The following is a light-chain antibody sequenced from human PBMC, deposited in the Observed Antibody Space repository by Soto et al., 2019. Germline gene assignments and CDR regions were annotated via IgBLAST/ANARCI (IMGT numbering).Light chain of an antibody. V-gene: IGLV2-8*01. CDR2: EVS. J-gene: IGLJ1*01. CDR3: SSYVGTNSYV. CDR1: SSDVGGYDY. Sequence: QSVLTQPPSASGSPGQSVTISCTGTSSDVGGYDYVSWYKQHPGKAPKLMIYEVSKRPSGVPDRFSGSKSGNTAALTVSGLQAEVEADYYCSSYVGTNSYVFGTGTKLTVL.